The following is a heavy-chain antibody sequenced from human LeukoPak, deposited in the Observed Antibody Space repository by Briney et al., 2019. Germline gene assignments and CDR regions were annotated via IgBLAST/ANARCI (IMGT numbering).Heavy chain of an antibody. Sequence: KPSETLSLTCAVYGGSFSGYYWSWIRQPPGKGLEWIGEINHSGSTNYNPSLKSRVTISVDTSKNQFSLKLSSVTAADTAVYYCARRDYVWGSYRYSAFDIWGQGTMVTVSS. CDR2: INHSGST. D-gene: IGHD3-16*02. CDR1: GGSFSGYY. CDR3: ARRDYVWGSYRYSAFDI. V-gene: IGHV4-34*01. J-gene: IGHJ3*02.